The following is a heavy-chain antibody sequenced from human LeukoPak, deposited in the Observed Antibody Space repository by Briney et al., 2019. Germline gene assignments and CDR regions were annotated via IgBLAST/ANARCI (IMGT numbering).Heavy chain of an antibody. CDR3: ARRLPRYYYGSGLGGFDY. CDR2: INHSGST. Sequence: SETLSLTCTVSGGSISSYYWSWTRQPPGKGLEWIGEINHSGSTNYNPSLKSRVTISVDASKNQFSLKLSSVTAADTAVYYCARRLPRYYYGSGLGGFDYWGQGTLVTVSS. D-gene: IGHD3-10*01. J-gene: IGHJ4*02. V-gene: IGHV4-34*01. CDR1: GGSISSYY.